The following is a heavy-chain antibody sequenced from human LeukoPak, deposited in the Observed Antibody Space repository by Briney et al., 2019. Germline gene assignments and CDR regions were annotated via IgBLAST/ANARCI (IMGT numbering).Heavy chain of an antibody. CDR3: ARTAGGSGRWGDNWFDP. CDR2: INLNNGGT. Sequence: ASVKVSRKASGYTFTGSYMHWVRQAPGQGLEWVGWINLNNGGTNHAQKFQGRVTMISDTSISTAYMELSSLRFDDTAVYYCARTAGGSGRWGDNWFDPWGQGTLVTVSS. V-gene: IGHV1-2*02. CDR1: GYTFTGSY. D-gene: IGHD3-10*01. J-gene: IGHJ5*02.